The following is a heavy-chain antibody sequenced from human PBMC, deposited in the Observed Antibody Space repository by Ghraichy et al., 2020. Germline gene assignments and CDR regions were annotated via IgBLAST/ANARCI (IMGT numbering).Heavy chain of an antibody. CDR2: VSAGGGST. CDR1: EFTFSSYV. D-gene: IGHD7-27*01. Sequence: GGSLRLSCAASEFTFSSYVMSWVRQAPGKGLEWVSAVSAGGGSTYYTDSVKGRFTISRDNSKNTLYLQMNSLRAEDTAVYYCAKSNWGAFDYWGQGTPVTVSS. V-gene: IGHV3-23*01. J-gene: IGHJ4*02. CDR3: AKSNWGAFDY.